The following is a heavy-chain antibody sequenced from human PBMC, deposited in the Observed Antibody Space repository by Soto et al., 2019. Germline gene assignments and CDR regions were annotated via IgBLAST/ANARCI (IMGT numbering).Heavy chain of an antibody. CDR2: VYYSGST. CDR1: GGSISSGDYY. J-gene: IGHJ4*02. V-gene: IGHV4-30-4*01. Sequence: SETLSLTCTVSGGSISSGDYYWSWIRHPPGKGLEWIGYVYYSGSTYYNPSLKSRVTISVDTSKNQFSLKLSSVTAADTAVYYCARLLWFGELLSTYYFDYWGQGTLVTVSS. CDR3: ARLLWFGELLSTYYFDY. D-gene: IGHD3-10*01.